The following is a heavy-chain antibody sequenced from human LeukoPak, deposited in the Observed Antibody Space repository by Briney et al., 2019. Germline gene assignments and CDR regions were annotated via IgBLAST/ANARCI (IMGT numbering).Heavy chain of an antibody. CDR2: IYYSGST. J-gene: IGHJ6*03. CDR1: GGSISSYY. D-gene: IGHD6-6*01. CDR3: ARQYSSSPDYYYYYYMDV. Sequence: PSETLSLTCTVSGGSISSYYWSWIRQPPGKGLEWIGYIYYSGSTNYNPSLKSRVTISVDTSKNQFSLKLSSVTAADTAVYYCARQYSSSPDYYYYYYMDVWGKGTTVTVSS. V-gene: IGHV4-59*08.